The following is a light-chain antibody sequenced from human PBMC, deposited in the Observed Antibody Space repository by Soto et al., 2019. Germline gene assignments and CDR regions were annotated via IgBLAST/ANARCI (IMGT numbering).Light chain of an antibody. CDR3: SSYTSSSREV. J-gene: IGLJ1*01. CDR1: SSDVGGYNY. CDR2: EVS. Sequence: QSVLTQPASVSGSPGQSITISCTGTSSDVGGYNYVSWYQQHPGKAPKLMIYEVSNRPSGVSNRFSGSKSGNTASLTISGLQAEDEADYYCSSYTSSSREVFGTGTKLTVL. V-gene: IGLV2-14*01.